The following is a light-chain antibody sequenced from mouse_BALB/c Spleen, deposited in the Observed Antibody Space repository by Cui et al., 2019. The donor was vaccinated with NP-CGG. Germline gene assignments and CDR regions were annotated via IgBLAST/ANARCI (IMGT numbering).Light chain of an antibody. CDR1: TGAVTTSNY. V-gene: IGLV1*01. J-gene: IGLJ1*01. CDR3: ALWYNNHWV. CDR2: GTN. Sequence: QAVVTRESALTTSPGETVTLTCRSSTGAVTTSNYANWVQEKPDHLFTGLIGGTNNRAPGVPARFSGSLIGDKAALTITGAQTEDDAIYFCALWYNNHWVFGGGTKLTVL.